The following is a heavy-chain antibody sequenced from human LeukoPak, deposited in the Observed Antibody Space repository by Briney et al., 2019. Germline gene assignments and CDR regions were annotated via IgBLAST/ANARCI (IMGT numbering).Heavy chain of an antibody. J-gene: IGHJ4*02. CDR3: AVGFLGGSYCFDY. D-gene: IGHD1-26*01. CDR2: IIPIFGTA. CDR1: GYTFTSYG. V-gene: IGHV1-69*05. Sequence: SVKVSCKASGYTFTSYGISWVRQAPGQGLEWMGRIIPIFGTANYAQKFQGRVTITTDESTSTAYMELSSLRSEDTAVYYCAVGFLGGSYCFDYWGQGTLVTVSS.